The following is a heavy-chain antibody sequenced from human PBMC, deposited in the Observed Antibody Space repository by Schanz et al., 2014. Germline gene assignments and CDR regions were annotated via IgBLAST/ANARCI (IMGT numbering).Heavy chain of an antibody. J-gene: IGHJ5*02. Sequence: QVQLQQWGAGLLKPSETLSLTCAVYGGPFSGYFWSWVRQPPGKGLEWIGEVHPSGTTNYNPSLSHRVTMSVAASNTQFPLNLTSVTAADTAVYYCARGQDHAKTGDLWGRGTLVTISS. V-gene: IGHV4-34*01. D-gene: IGHD2-2*01. CDR2: VHPSGTT. CDR3: ARGQDHAKTGDL. CDR1: GGPFSGYF.